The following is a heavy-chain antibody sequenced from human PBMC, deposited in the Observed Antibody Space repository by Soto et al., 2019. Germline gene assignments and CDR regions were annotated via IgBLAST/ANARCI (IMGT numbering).Heavy chain of an antibody. J-gene: IGHJ6*02. CDR1: GGSISSGGYY. CDR2: IYYSGST. V-gene: IGHV4-31*03. D-gene: IGHD3-10*01. CDR3: ARDDSSMRKYYYGSGSPRYYGMDV. Sequence: SSETLSLTCTVSGGSISSGGYYWSWIRQHPGKGLEWIGYIYYSGSTYYNPSLKSRVTISVDTSKNQFSLKLSSVTAADTAVYYCARDDSSMRKYYYGSGSPRYYGMDVWGQGTTVTVSS.